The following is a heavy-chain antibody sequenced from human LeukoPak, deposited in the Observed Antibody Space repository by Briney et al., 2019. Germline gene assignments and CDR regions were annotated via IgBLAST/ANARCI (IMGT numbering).Heavy chain of an antibody. V-gene: IGHV4-39*07. CDR2: IYYSGST. CDR1: GGSISSSSYY. Sequence: SETLSLTCTVSGGSISSSSYYWGWIRQPPGKGLEWIGSIYYSGSTYYNPSLKSRVTISVDTSKNQFSLKLSSVTAADTAVYYCARDMSVAHPGMDVWGQGTTVTVSS. D-gene: IGHD6-19*01. CDR3: ARDMSVAHPGMDV. J-gene: IGHJ6*02.